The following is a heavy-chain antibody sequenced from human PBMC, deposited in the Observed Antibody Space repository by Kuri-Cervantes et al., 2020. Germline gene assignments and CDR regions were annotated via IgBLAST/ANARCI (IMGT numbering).Heavy chain of an antibody. D-gene: IGHD2-15*01. CDR1: GFTFSSYV. V-gene: IGHV3-23*01. CDR2: ISGSGGST. CDR3: AKDSGYCSGGSCPGHY. Sequence: GGSLRLSCAASGFTFSSYVMSWVRQAPGKGLEWVSAISGSGGSTYYADSVKGRFTISRDNSKNTLYLQMNSLRAEDTAVYYCAKDSGYCSGGSCPGHYWGQGTLVTVSS. J-gene: IGHJ4*02.